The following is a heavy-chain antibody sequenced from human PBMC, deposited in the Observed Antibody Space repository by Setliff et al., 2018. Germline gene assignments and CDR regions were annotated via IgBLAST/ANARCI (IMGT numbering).Heavy chain of an antibody. J-gene: IGHJ5*02. V-gene: IGHV1-2*04. CDR1: GHTFTGYY. D-gene: IGHD1-1*01. Sequence: GASVKVSCKASGHTFTGYYMHWVRQAPGQGLEWMGWINPNSGGTNYAQKFQGWVTMTRDTSISTAYMVLSRLRSDDTAVYYCARDGLGAGMLWGGSGWFDPWGQGTLVTVLL. CDR2: INPNSGGT. CDR3: ARDGLGAGMLWGGSGWFDP.